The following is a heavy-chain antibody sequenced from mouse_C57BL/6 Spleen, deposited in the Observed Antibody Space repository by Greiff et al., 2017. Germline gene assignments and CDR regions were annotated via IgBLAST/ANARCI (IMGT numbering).Heavy chain of an antibody. V-gene: IGHV1-42*01. D-gene: IGHD1-1*01. Sequence: VQLKESGPELVKPGASVKISCKASGYSFTGYYMNWVKQSPEKSLEWIGEINPSTGGTTYNQKFKAKATLTVDKSSSTAYMQLKSLTSEDSAVYYCYYGSSYYFDYWGQGTTLTVSS. CDR2: INPSTGGT. CDR1: GYSFTGYY. CDR3: YYGSSYYFDY. J-gene: IGHJ2*01.